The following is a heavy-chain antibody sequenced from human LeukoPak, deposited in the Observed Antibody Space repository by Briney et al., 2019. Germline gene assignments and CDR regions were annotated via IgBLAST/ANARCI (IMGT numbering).Heavy chain of an antibody. Sequence: SETLSLTCTVSGGSISSYYWSWIRQPPGKGLEWIGYIYYSGSTNYNPSLKSRVTISVDTSKNQFSLKLSSVTAADTAVYYCAGSPGRYFDYWGQGTLVTVSS. CDR1: GGSISSYY. CDR2: IYYSGST. CDR3: AGSPGRYFDY. J-gene: IGHJ4*02. V-gene: IGHV4-59*01.